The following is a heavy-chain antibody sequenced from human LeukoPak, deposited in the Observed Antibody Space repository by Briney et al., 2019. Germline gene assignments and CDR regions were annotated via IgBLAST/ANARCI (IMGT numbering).Heavy chain of an antibody. D-gene: IGHD6-13*01. J-gene: IGHJ4*02. CDR3: ARDLGGAAAEFAY. Sequence: QPGGSLRLSCAASGFTFKNYAMNWVRQSPGQGLEWVSTISGDAVTSWYADSVKGRFTISRDNSKNTLYLQMNSLRAEDTAVYYCARDLGGAAAEFAYWGQGTLVTVSS. V-gene: IGHV3-23*01. CDR1: GFTFKNYA. CDR2: ISGDAVTS.